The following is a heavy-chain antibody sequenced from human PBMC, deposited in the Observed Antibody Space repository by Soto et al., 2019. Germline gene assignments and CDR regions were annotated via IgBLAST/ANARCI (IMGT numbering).Heavy chain of an antibody. V-gene: IGHV3-30-3*01. CDR2: ISYDGSNK. J-gene: IGHJ3*02. CDR1: GFTSSSYA. D-gene: IGHD2-21*02. CDR3: AIGAYCGGDCSTERMGGAFDI. Sequence: QVQLVESGGGVVQPGRSLRLSCAASGFTSSSYAMHWVRQAPGKGLEWVAVISYDGSNKYYADSVKGRFTISRDNSKNTLYLQMNSLRAEDTAVYYCAIGAYCGGDCSTERMGGAFDIWGQGTMVTVSS.